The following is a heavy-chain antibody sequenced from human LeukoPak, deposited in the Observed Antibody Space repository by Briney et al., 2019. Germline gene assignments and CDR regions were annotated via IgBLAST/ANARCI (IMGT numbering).Heavy chain of an antibody. V-gene: IGHV3-30*04. Sequence: GGSLRLSCAASGFTFSNYAMHWVRQAPGKGLEWVAIVSHDGRNQYYAESVKGRFTISRDSSKNTVSLQMNSLRAGDSALYYCGRDPSARVTTDFWGQGTLVTVSS. D-gene: IGHD1-1*01. CDR2: VSHDGRNQ. J-gene: IGHJ4*02. CDR1: GFTFSNYA. CDR3: GRDPSARVTTDF.